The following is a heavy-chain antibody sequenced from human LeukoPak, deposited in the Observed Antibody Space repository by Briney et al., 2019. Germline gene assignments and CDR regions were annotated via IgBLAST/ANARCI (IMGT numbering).Heavy chain of an antibody. J-gene: IGHJ4*02. CDR3: ARATVTTHLFDY. V-gene: IGHV3-13*01. CDR2: IGTAGDT. D-gene: IGHD4-17*01. CDR1: GFTFSSYD. Sequence: PGGSLRLSCAASGFTFSSYDMLWVRQATGKGLEWVSAIGTAGDTYYPGSVKGRFTISRENAKNSLYLQMNSLRAGDTAVYYCARATVTTHLFDYWGQGTLVTVSS.